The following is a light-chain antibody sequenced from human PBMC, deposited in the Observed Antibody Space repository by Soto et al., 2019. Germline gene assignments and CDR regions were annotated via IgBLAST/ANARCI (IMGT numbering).Light chain of an antibody. Sequence: ALQLTPSPSSLPASVGDRVTITCRASQGIRNDLGWYQQKPGKAPKLLIYAASSLQSGVPSRFSGSASGTDFTLTVSSLQHEDFATYYCLQDYSYPWTFGQGTKVDIK. CDR2: AAS. CDR1: QGIRND. V-gene: IGKV1-6*01. CDR3: LQDYSYPWT. J-gene: IGKJ1*01.